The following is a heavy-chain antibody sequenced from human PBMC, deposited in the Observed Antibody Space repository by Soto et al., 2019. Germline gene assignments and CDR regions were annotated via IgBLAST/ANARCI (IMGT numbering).Heavy chain of an antibody. CDR3: SGDLPDWGAYAFDY. CDR1: GFTFNGAW. D-gene: IGHD3-16*01. V-gene: IGHV3-15*07. J-gene: IGHJ4*02. CDR2: VKSKFDGGTI. Sequence: EVQLVESGGGLVEPGGSLRLSCAASGFTFNGAWMNWVRQGPGKGLEWVGRVKSKFDGGTIDYAAPVKGRFTISRDDSRNTVYLQMNRLSTEDTAMYYWSGDLPDWGAYAFDYWGQGALVTVSS.